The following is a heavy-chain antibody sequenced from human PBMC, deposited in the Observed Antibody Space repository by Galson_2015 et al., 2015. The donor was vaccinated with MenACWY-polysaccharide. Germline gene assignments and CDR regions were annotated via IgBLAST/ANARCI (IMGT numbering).Heavy chain of an antibody. Sequence: LSLTCAVSGASISSGSHYWSWFRQYPGKNLEWIAYIYYTGRTNYNPSLRSRVTISLDKSKNQFSLNLSSVSDADTAVYYCAGIPSTETSYGWFDPWGQGTLVTVSS. V-gene: IGHV4-31*11. D-gene: IGHD4-17*01. J-gene: IGHJ5*02. CDR2: IYYTGRT. CDR3: AGIPSTETSYGWFDP. CDR1: GASISSGSHY.